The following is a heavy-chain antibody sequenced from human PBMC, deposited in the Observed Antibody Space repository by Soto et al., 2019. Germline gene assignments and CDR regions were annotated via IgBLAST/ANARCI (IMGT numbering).Heavy chain of an antibody. D-gene: IGHD1-26*01. J-gene: IGHJ4*01. Sequence: SETLSLTCTVSGGSISSGGYSWSWIRQPPGKGLEWIGYIYHSGSTYYNPSLKSRVTISVDRSKNQFSLKLSSVTAADTAVYFFPRGPSPPKLGLHSLFAYWRHGTLVPVSS. CDR2: IYHSGST. CDR1: GGSISSGGYS. V-gene: IGHV4-30-2*01. CDR3: PRGPSPPKLGLHSLFAY.